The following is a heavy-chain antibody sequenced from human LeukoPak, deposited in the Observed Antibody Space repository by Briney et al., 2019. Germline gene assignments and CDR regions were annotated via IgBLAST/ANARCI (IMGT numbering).Heavy chain of an antibody. J-gene: IGHJ5*02. D-gene: IGHD3-3*01. CDR2: IYYSGST. Sequence: SETLSLTCTVSGGSISSYYWSWIRQPPGKGLEWIGYIYYSGSTNYNPSLKSRVTISVDTSKNQFSLKLSSVTAADTAVYYCARDAYYDFWSGPQRPNWFDPWGQGTLVTVSS. CDR3: ARDAYYDFWSGPQRPNWFDP. V-gene: IGHV4-59*12. CDR1: GGSISSYY.